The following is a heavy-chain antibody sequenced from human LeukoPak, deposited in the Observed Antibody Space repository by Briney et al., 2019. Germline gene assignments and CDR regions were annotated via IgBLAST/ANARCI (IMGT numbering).Heavy chain of an antibody. J-gene: IGHJ4*02. Sequence: SETLSLTCAVSGYSVSSGYYWGWIRRPPGKGLEWIGSIYHSGSTYYKPSVKRRVTISGDTSKNQFSLKLSSVTAADTAVYYCARVEGYYDYVWGTYRPTNTFDYWGQGTLVTVSS. CDR1: GYSVSSGYY. D-gene: IGHD3-16*02. V-gene: IGHV4-38-2*01. CDR3: ARVEGYYDYVWGTYRPTNTFDY. CDR2: IYHSGST.